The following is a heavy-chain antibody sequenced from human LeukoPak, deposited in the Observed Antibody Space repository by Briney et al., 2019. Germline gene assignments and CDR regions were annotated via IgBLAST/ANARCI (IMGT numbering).Heavy chain of an antibody. J-gene: IGHJ4*02. CDR3: ARDLRGSSALDY. CDR2: IYYSGIT. D-gene: IGHD1-26*01. CDR1: GGSISTSNW. Sequence: SETLSLTCAVSGGSISTSNWWSWVRQPPGKGLEWIGYIYYSGITNYNPSLKSRLTISVDTSKNQFSLKLSSVTAADTAVYYCARDLRGSSALDYWGQGTLVTVSS. V-gene: IGHV4-4*02.